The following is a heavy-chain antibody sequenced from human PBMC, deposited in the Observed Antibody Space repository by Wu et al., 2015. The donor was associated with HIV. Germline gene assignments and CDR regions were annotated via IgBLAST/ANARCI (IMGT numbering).Heavy chain of an antibody. CDR1: GATFTSYA. CDR3: AGGGGRTSMDPFDF. V-gene: IGHV1-69*15. D-gene: IGHD5-18*01. Sequence: QVQLVQSGAEVKKPGSSVKVSCKASGATFTSYALSWVRQAPGQGLEWMGRLIPMYGTANYAQKFQGRVTITADESTSTAYMDVSSLRSDDTAVYYCAGGGGRTSMDPFDFWGQGTLATVSS. J-gene: IGHJ4*02. CDR2: LIPMYGTA.